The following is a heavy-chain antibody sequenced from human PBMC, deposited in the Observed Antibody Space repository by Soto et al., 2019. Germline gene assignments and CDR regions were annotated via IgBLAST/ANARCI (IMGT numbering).Heavy chain of an antibody. J-gene: IGHJ5*02. CDR1: GYTFTSYG. CDR2: ISAYNGNT. CDR3: ARVPNIFDWSTRYNWFDP. Sequence: QVQLVQSGAEVKKPGASVKVSCKASGYTFTSYGISWVRQAPGQGLEWMGWISAYNGNTNYAQKLQGRVTMTTDTTTSTAYMELRSLRSDDTAVYYCARVPNIFDWSTRYNWFDPWGQGTLVTVSS. D-gene: IGHD3-9*01. V-gene: IGHV1-18*01.